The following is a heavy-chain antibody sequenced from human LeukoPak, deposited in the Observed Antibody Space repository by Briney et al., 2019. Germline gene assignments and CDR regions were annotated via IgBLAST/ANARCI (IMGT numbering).Heavy chain of an antibody. Sequence: GGSLRLSCEASEFTFSNYYTSWVRQTPGKGLEWASYISSSSTYTNYADSVKGRFTISRDNAKNSLYLQMNSLRAEDTAVYYCACNTALLVPFDYWGQGALSPSPQ. CDR3: ACNTALLVPFDY. CDR2: ISSSSTYT. J-gene: IGHJ4*02. V-gene: IGHV3-11*06. CDR1: EFTFSNYY. D-gene: IGHD1-26*01.